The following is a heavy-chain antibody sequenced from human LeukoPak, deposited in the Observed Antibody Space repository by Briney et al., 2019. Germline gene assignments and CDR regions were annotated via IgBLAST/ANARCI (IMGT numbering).Heavy chain of an antibody. J-gene: IGHJ4*02. CDR2: ISSSSSYI. D-gene: IGHD4-17*01. CDR1: RFXFSTYT. V-gene: IGHV3-21*01. Sequence: PGGSLRLSCAASRFXFSTYTMNWVRQAPGKGLKWVSSISSSSSYIYYADSVKGRFTISRDNAKNSLYLQMNTLRAEDTAVYYCARDRTTVTTFDYWGQGTLVTVSS. CDR3: ARDRTTVTTFDY.